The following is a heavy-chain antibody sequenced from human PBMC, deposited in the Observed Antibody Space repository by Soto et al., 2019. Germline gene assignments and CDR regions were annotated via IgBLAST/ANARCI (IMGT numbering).Heavy chain of an antibody. J-gene: IGHJ6*03. D-gene: IGHD2-2*01. CDR2: IYWDDYK. V-gene: IGHV2-5*02. CDR1: GFSLSTSRVG. Sequence: QITLKESGPALVEPTQTLTLTCTFSGFSLSTSRVGVGWIRQPPGKALEWLTIIYWDDYKRFNPALSTRLTISKDPSKNQVVLTLTDMDPVDTATYYCARAMPSLPHFYYYYYYMDVWGEGTTVTVSS. CDR3: ARAMPSLPHFYYYYYYMDV.